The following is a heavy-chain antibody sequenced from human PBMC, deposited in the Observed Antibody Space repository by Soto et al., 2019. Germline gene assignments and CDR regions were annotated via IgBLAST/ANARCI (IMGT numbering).Heavy chain of an antibody. Sequence: SCAASGFTFSDYYMSWIRQAPGKGLEWVSYISGSSSYTNYADSVKGRFTISRDNAKNSLYLQMNSLRAEDTAVYYCARDVRYSSGSIDYWGQGTLVTVSS. V-gene: IGHV3-11*06. J-gene: IGHJ4*02. CDR1: GFTFSDYY. CDR2: ISGSSSYT. D-gene: IGHD6-19*01. CDR3: ARDVRYSSGSIDY.